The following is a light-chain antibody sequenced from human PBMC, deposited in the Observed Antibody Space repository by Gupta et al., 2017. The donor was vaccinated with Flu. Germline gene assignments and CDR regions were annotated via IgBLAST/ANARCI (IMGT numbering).Light chain of an antibody. Sequence: DIQMTQSPSILSASVGDRVTITCRASQSVRSWVAWYQQKAGKAPNLLIFKTSDLESGVPSRFSGSQSGTQFTLTISSLQPEDCATYYCQQYYSYSTFGQGTKVEIK. J-gene: IGKJ1*01. CDR1: QSVRSW. CDR3: QQYYSYST. V-gene: IGKV1-5*03. CDR2: KTS.